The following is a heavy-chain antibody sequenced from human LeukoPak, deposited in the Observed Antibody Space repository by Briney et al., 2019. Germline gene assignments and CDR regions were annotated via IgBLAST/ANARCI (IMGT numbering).Heavy chain of an antibody. V-gene: IGHV3-53*01. CDR1: GFTVSSNY. D-gene: IGHD3-10*01. Sequence: GGSLRLSCAASGFTVSSNYMSWVRQAPGKGLEWVSVIYSGGSTYYADSVKGRFTISRDNSKNTLYLQMNSLKAEDTAVYYCVRETYGSGSYYNDYWGQGTLVTVSS. CDR3: VRETYGSGSYYNDY. CDR2: IYSGGST. J-gene: IGHJ4*02.